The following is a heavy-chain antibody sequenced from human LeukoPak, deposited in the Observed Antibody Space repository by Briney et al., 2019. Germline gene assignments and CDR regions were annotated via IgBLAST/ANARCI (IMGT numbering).Heavy chain of an antibody. V-gene: IGHV4-34*01. CDR2: INHSGST. J-gene: IGHJ6*02. Sequence: KPSETLSLTCAVYGGSFSGYYWSWIRQPPGKGLEWIGEINHSGSTNYNPSLKSRVTISVDTSKNQFSLKLSSVTAADTAVYYCVRGNYDFWSGYYSPRYYYGMDVWGQGTTVTVSS. CDR3: VRGNYDFWSGYYSPRYYYGMDV. CDR1: GGSFSGYY. D-gene: IGHD3-3*01.